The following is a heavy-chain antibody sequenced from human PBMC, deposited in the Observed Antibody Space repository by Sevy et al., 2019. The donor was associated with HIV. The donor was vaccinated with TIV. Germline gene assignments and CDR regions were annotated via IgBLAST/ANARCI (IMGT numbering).Heavy chain of an antibody. D-gene: IGHD1-1*01. V-gene: IGHV1-24*01. CDR2: FDPEDGET. Sequence: ASVKVSCKVSGFSLTELCMHWVRQIPGKGPEWMGSFDPEDGETMYAQKFQGRVIMTEDTSADTAYMELNSLRSDDTAVYYCATSPSVGLDRPLFDYWGQGTLVTVSS. CDR1: GFSLTELC. J-gene: IGHJ4*02. CDR3: ATSPSVGLDRPLFDY.